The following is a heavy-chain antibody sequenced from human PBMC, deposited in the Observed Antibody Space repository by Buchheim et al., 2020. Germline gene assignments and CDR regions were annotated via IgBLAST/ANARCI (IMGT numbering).Heavy chain of an antibody. V-gene: IGHV3-48*01. CDR3: ARVGCSGGSCYVPDH. D-gene: IGHD2-15*01. Sequence: EVQLVESGGGLVQPGGSLRLSCAASGFTFSSYSMKWVRQAPGKGLEWVSYISSSSSTIYYADSVKGRLTISRDNAKNSLYLQMNSLRAEDTAVYYCARVGCSGGSCYVPDHWGQGTL. CDR2: ISSSSSTI. CDR1: GFTFSSYS. J-gene: IGHJ4*02.